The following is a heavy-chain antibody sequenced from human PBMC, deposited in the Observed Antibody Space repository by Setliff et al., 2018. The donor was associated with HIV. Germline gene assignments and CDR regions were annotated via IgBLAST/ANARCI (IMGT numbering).Heavy chain of an antibody. D-gene: IGHD2-2*01. V-gene: IGHV1-2*02. CDR2: IIPNSGDT. CDR1: GYTFTTYS. CDR3: ARGSKYDAEPDFDY. Sequence: ASVKVSCKASGYTFTTYSLHWVRQAPGQGLEWMGWIIPNSGDTNFAQRSQGRITMTTDTSLTTAYMELSSLTSDDTAVYYCARGSKYDAEPDFDYWGQGTLVTVSS. J-gene: IGHJ4*02.